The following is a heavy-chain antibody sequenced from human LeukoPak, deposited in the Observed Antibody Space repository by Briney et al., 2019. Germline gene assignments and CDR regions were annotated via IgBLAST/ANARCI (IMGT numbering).Heavy chain of an antibody. CDR1: GFTFNSYA. CDR2: IGGSGYTT. D-gene: IGHD2-15*01. J-gene: IGHJ3*02. CDR3: ARGAYCSGGRCPGAFDI. Sequence: PGGSLRLSCAASGFTFNSYAMSWVRQAPGKGLEWVSAIGGSGYTTYYADSVKGRFTISRDNSKNTLYLQVNSLRAEDTAVYYCARGAYCSGGRCPGAFDIWGQGTMVTVSS. V-gene: IGHV3-23*01.